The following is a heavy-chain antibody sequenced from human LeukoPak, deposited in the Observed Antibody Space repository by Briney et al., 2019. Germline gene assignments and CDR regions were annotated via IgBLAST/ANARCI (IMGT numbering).Heavy chain of an antibody. CDR2: ISAYNGNT. D-gene: IGHD5-24*01. Sequence: ASVKVSCKASGYTFTSYGISWARQAPGQGLEWMGWISAYNGNTNYAQKLQGRVTMTTDTSTSTAYMGLRSLRSDDTAVYYCARMRPIYYFDYWGQGTLVTVSS. CDR1: GYTFTSYG. V-gene: IGHV1-18*01. CDR3: ARMRPIYYFDY. J-gene: IGHJ4*02.